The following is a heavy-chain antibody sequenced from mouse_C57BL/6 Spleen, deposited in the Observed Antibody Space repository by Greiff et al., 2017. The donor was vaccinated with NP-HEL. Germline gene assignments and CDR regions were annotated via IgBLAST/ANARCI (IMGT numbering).Heavy chain of an antibody. CDR2: INPGSGGT. D-gene: IGHD1-1*01. CDR1: GYAFTNYL. CDR3: ARGLWYYGSSPDWYFDV. J-gene: IGHJ1*03. V-gene: IGHV1-54*01. Sequence: QVQLQQSGAELVRPGTSVKVSCKASGYAFTNYLIERVKQRPGQGLEWIGVINPGSGGTNYNEKFKGKATLTADKSSSTAYMQLSSLTSEDSAVYFCARGLWYYGSSPDWYFDVWGTGTTVTVSS.